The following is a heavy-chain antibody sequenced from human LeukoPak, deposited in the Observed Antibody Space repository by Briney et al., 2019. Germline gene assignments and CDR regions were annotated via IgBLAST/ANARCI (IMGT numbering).Heavy chain of an antibody. Sequence: ASVKVSCKASGYTFTSYDINWVRQATGQGLEWMGWMNPNSGNTGYAQKFQGRVTITRNTSISTAYMELSSLRSEDTAVYYCARAIRTAIDRHWFDPWGQGTLVIVSS. CDR3: ARAIRTAIDRHWFDP. D-gene: IGHD5-18*01. J-gene: IGHJ5*02. CDR2: MNPNSGNT. V-gene: IGHV1-8*03. CDR1: GYTFTSYD.